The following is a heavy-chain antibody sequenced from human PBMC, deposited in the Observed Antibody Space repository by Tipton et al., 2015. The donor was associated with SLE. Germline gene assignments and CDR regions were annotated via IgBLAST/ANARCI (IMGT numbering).Heavy chain of an antibody. CDR1: GFTFSSYG. V-gene: IGHV3-30*02. D-gene: IGHD3-10*01. CDR2: IRYDGSNK. J-gene: IGHJ4*02. CDR3: AKDLAWGGMGYYGSGPADY. Sequence: GSLRLSCAASGFTFSSYGMHWVRQAPGKGLEWVAFIRYDGSNKYYADSVKGRFTISRDNSKNTLYLQMNSLRAEDTAVYYCAKDLAWGGMGYYGSGPADYWGQGTLVTVSS.